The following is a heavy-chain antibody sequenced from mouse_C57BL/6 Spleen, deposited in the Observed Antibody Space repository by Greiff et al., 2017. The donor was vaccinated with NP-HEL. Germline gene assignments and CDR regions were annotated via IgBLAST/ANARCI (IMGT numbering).Heavy chain of an antibody. Sequence: QVHVKQSGAELARPGASVKMSCKASGYTFTSYTMHWVKQRPGQGLEWIGYINPSSGYTKYNQKFKDKATLTADKSSSTAYMQLSSLTSEDSAVYYCARGGTVAPDWYFDVWGTGTTVTVSS. CDR3: ARGGTVAPDWYFDV. D-gene: IGHD1-1*01. CDR2: INPSSGYT. V-gene: IGHV1-4*01. J-gene: IGHJ1*03. CDR1: GYTFTSYT.